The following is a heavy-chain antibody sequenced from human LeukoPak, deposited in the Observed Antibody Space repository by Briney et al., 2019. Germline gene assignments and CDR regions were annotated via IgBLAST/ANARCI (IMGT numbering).Heavy chain of an antibody. CDR3: AGYYYDSSRGFDL. J-gene: IGHJ5*02. CDR2: INWNGAWT. V-gene: IGHV3-20*04. Sequence: GGSLRLSCAASGFKFDDYGMSWVRQAPGKGLEWVCDINWNGAWTGYADSVKGGFTISRDNAKNSLYLQMNSLRAEDTALCYCAGYYYDSSRGFDLWGQGTLVTVSA. D-gene: IGHD3-22*01. CDR1: GFKFDDYG.